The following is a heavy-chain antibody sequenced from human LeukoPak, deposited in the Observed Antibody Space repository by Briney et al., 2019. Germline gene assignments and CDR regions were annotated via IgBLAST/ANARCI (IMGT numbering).Heavy chain of an antibody. CDR1: GFTFSSYS. V-gene: IGHV3-21*01. CDR2: ISSSSSYI. J-gene: IGHJ4*02. D-gene: IGHD3-10*01. CDR3: ARDLYSTMVRGVSGY. Sequence: GGSLRLSCAASGFTFSSYSMNWVRQAPGKGLEWVPSISSSSSYIYYADSVKGRFTISRDNAKNSLYLQMNSLRAEDTAVYYCARDLYSTMVRGVSGYWGQGTLVTVSS.